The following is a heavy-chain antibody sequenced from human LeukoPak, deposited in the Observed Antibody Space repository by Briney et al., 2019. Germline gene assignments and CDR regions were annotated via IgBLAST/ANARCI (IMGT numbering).Heavy chain of an antibody. CDR3: AREVLDYDILTGYYKDWYFDL. Sequence: GGSLRLSCAASGFTFRSYRMNWVRQAPGKGLEWVSYADSVKGRFTISRDNSKNTLYLQMNSLRAEDTAVYYCAREVLDYDILTGYYKDWYFDLWGRGTLVTVSS. D-gene: IGHD3-9*01. J-gene: IGHJ2*01. V-gene: IGHV3-66*01. CDR1: GFTFRSYR.